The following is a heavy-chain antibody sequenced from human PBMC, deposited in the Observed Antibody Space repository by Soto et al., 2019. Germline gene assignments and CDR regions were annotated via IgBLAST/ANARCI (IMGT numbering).Heavy chain of an antibody. Sequence: EVPLLESGGGLVQPGGSLRLSCAASGFTFSSYAMRWVRQAPGKGLEWVSAISGSGGSTYYADSVKGRFTISRDNSKNTLYLQMNSLRAEDTAVYYCAKEFMVRGVIINYFDYWGQGTLVTVSS. CDR1: GFTFSSYA. CDR2: ISGSGGST. J-gene: IGHJ4*02. CDR3: AKEFMVRGVIINYFDY. V-gene: IGHV3-23*01. D-gene: IGHD3-10*01.